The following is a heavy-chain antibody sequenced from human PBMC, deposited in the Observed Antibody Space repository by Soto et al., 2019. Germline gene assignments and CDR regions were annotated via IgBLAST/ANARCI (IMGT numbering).Heavy chain of an antibody. Sequence: SETLSLTCTVSVGSISSGDYYWSWIRQPPGKGLEWIGYIYYSGSTYYNPSLKSRVTISVDTSKNQFSLKLSSVTAADTAVYHCARGSDTSWLDLWCQALVVTGSS. CDR3: ARGSDTSWLDL. J-gene: IGHJ5*02. CDR1: VGSISSGDYY. D-gene: IGHD3-10*01. V-gene: IGHV4-30-4*02. CDR2: IYYSGST.